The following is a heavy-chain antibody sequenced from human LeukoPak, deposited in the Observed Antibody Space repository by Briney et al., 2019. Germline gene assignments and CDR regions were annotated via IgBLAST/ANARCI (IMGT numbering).Heavy chain of an antibody. V-gene: IGHV3-23*01. J-gene: IGHJ5*02. CDR3: AKATERVYYYDSSGYSPWFDP. Sequence: GGSLRLSCAASGFTFSSYAMSWVRQAPGKGLEWVSAISGSGGSTYYADSVKGRFTISRDNSKNTLYLQMNSLRAEDTAVYYCAKATERVYYYDSSGYSPWFDPWGQGTLVTVSS. CDR2: ISGSGGST. D-gene: IGHD3-22*01. CDR1: GFTFSSYA.